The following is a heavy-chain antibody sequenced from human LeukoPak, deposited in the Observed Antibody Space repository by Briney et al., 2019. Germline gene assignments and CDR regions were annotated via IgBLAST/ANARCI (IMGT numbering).Heavy chain of an antibody. D-gene: IGHD6-19*01. CDR1: GGSISSSSYC. V-gene: IGHV4-39*01. Sequence: PSETLSLTCTASGGSISSSSYCWGWLRQPPGKGLEWIRCIYYSGNNYYSPSRKSRVTISVDTSKNQFSLNMRSVNAAATAFYSRARHICSAQGGYFHHGGQGTLVSVSS. CDR2: IYYSGNN. CDR3: ARHICSAQGGYFHH. J-gene: IGHJ4*02.